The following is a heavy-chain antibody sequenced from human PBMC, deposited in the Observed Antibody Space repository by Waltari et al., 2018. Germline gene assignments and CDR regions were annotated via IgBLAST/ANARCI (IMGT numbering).Heavy chain of an antibody. D-gene: IGHD2-21*01. CDR2: INPSGGST. J-gene: IGHJ6*02. CDR1: ESTFTSSY. Sequence: QVPLVQSGAEVTKPGASVKISCKTSESTFTSSYIHWVRQAPGQGLEWMGIINPSGGSTIYAQKFQGRVTMTRDTSTSTVYMELSSLRSEDTAVYYCALDTGALWMDVWGQGTTVTVSS. V-gene: IGHV1-46*01. CDR3: ALDTGALWMDV.